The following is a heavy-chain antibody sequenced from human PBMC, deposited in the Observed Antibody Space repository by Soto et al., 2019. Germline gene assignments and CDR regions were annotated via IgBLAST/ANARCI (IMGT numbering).Heavy chain of an antibody. CDR1: GFTFSSYW. CDR2: IKQDGSEK. D-gene: IGHD4-17*01. V-gene: IGHV3-7*01. Sequence: PGGSLRLSCAASGFTFSSYWMSWVRQAPGKGLEWVANIKQDGSEKYYVDSVKGRLTISRDNAKNSLYLQMNSLRAEDTAVYYCARDPPYGDYGVHLHDYWGQGTLVTVSS. CDR3: ARDPPYGDYGVHLHDY. J-gene: IGHJ4*02.